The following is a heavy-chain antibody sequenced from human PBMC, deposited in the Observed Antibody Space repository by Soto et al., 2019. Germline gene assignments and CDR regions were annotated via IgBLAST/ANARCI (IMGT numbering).Heavy chain of an antibody. V-gene: IGHV1-69*06. CDR1: GGTFSGHA. Sequence: QVQLVQSGAEVKKPGSSVKVSCEASGGTFSGHAISWVRQAPGQGPEWMGGLIPLFGTTQHAQNFQDRLTITADKSTRTAYMELTSLRFEDTAIYYFARGPNCGYRFDSWGQGTLVTVSS. CDR2: LIPLFGTT. CDR3: ARGPNCGYRFDS. J-gene: IGHJ4*02. D-gene: IGHD5-12*01.